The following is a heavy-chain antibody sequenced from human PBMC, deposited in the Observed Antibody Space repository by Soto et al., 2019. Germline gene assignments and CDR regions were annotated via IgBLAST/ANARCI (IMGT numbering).Heavy chain of an antibody. CDR1: GYTFTSYG. J-gene: IGHJ4*02. D-gene: IGHD2-15*01. CDR2: ISAYNGNT. V-gene: IGHV1-18*01. CDR3: ARDLLAALGYCSGGSCYADLDY. Sequence: QVQLVQSGAEVKKPGASVKVSCKASGYTFTSYGISWVRQAPGQGLEWMGWISAYNGNTNYAQKLQGRVTMTTDTSTSTAYMELSSLRSDDTAVYYCARDLLAALGYCSGGSCYADLDYWGQGTLVTVSS.